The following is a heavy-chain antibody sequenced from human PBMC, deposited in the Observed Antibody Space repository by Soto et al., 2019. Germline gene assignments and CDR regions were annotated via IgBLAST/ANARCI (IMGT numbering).Heavy chain of an antibody. CDR2: IYYSGST. CDR1: GGSISSSSYY. J-gene: IGHJ4*02. D-gene: IGHD7-27*01. V-gene: IGHV4-39*01. CDR3: ARPGDDNRGFDY. Sequence: SETLSLTCTVSGGSISSSSYYWGWIRQPPGKGLEWIGSIYYSGSTYYNPSLKSRVTISVDTSKNQFSLKLSSVTAADTAVYYCARPGDDNRGFDYWGQGTLVTVSS.